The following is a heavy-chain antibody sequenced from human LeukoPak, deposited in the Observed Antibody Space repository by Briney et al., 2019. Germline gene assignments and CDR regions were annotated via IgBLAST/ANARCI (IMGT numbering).Heavy chain of an antibody. J-gene: IGHJ6*03. Sequence: PGGSLRLSCAASGFTFSSYGMSWVRQAPGKGLERVSAISGSGGSTYYADSVKGRFTISRDNSKNTLYLQMNSLRAEDTAVYYCARDAHYSSSYWPYYYYYYYMDVWGKGTTVTVSS. CDR3: ARDAHYSSSYWPYYYYYYYMDV. D-gene: IGHD6-6*01. V-gene: IGHV3-23*01. CDR1: GFTFSSYG. CDR2: ISGSGGST.